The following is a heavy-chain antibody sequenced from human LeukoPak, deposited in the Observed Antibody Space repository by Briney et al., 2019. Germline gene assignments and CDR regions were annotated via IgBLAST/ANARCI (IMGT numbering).Heavy chain of an antibody. J-gene: IGHJ4*02. D-gene: IGHD6-13*01. V-gene: IGHV3-43*02. Sequence: GGSLRLSCVASGLPIADFAMHWVRQAPGKGLEWVSLISGDGVSTFYADSVKGRFTISRDNAKNSLYLQMNSLRAEDTALYYCARGTLKAAATDFDYWGQGTLVTVSS. CDR1: GLPIADFA. CDR2: ISGDGVST. CDR3: ARGTLKAAATDFDY.